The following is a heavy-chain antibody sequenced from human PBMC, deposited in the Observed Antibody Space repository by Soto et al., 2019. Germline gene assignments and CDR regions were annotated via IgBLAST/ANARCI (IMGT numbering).Heavy chain of an antibody. CDR1: GFTFSTYN. D-gene: IGHD6-19*01. CDR2: ISRSSSTV. CDR3: ARDSLNDRSGWYYFDY. J-gene: IGHJ4*02. V-gene: IGHV3-48*02. Sequence: GGSLRLSCAASGFTFSTYNMNWVRQAPGKGLEWVSYISRSSSTVYYADSVKGRFTVSRDNARNSLYLQMNSLRDDDTALYYCARDSLNDRSGWYYFDYWGQGDLVYVS.